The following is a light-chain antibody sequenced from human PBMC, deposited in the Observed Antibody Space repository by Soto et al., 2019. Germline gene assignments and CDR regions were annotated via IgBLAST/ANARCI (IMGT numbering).Light chain of an antibody. Sequence: EIVMTQSPATLSVSPGERATLSCRASESVSGNLAWYQQKPGQAPRLLIYDTASRATAIPARFSGSGSGTEVTLTISSLQSEDFAVYYCQQYSKWPTFGQGTRLEIK. V-gene: IGKV3-15*01. J-gene: IGKJ5*01. CDR2: DTA. CDR3: QQYSKWPT. CDR1: ESVSGN.